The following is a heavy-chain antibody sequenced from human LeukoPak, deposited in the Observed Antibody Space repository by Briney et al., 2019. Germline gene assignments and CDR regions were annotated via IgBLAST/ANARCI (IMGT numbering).Heavy chain of an antibody. CDR1: GGSISSGRYY. V-gene: IGHV4-61*01. CDR3: ARQTGSGLFTLP. D-gene: IGHD3-10*01. Sequence: PSETLSLTCSVSGGSISSGRYYWSWIRQPPGKELEWIGYIFHYGSPNYNPSLESRVTISVDTSKNQFSLKLTSVTAADTAVYYCARQTGSGLFTLPGGQGTLVTVSS. CDR2: IFHYGSP. J-gene: IGHJ4*02.